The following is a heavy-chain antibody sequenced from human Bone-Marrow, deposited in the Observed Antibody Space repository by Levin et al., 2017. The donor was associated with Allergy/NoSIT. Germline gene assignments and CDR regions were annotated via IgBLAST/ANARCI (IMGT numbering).Heavy chain of an antibody. CDR2: LGGSGYSTTT. CDR1: GFTFSSYA. D-gene: IGHD6-13*01. J-gene: IGHJ4*02. CDR3: ATGGAADGIHLDY. V-gene: IGHV3-23*01. Sequence: GGSLRLSCAASGFTFSSYAMNWVRQAPGKGLEWVSALGGSGYSTTTYYADSVKGRFTISRDNSKNTLYLKISSLRAEDTAVYYCATGGAADGIHLDYWGQGTLFTVSS.